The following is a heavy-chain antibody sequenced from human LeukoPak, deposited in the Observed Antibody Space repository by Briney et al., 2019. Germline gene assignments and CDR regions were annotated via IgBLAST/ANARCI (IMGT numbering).Heavy chain of an antibody. J-gene: IGHJ6*02. CDR3: ALISRLSGSYRLVYYGMDV. V-gene: IGHV1-24*01. CDR2: FDPEDGET. CDR1: GYTLTELS. D-gene: IGHD1-26*01. Sequence: ASVKVSCKVSGYTLTELSMHCVRQAPGKGLVWMGGFDPEDGETIYAQKFQGRVTMTEDTSTDTAYMELSSLRSEDTAVYYCALISRLSGSYRLVYYGMDVWGQGTTVTVSS.